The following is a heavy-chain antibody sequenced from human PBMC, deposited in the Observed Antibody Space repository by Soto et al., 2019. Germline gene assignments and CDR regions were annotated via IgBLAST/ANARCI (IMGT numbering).Heavy chain of an antibody. Sequence: SVKVFCKASGGTFSSYAISCVRQAPGQGREWMGGIIPIFGTANYAQKFQGRVTITADESTSTAYMELSSLRSEDTAVYYCARNPYGSGSYYNPLYYYGMDVWGQGTTVTVSS. D-gene: IGHD3-10*01. CDR2: IIPIFGTA. J-gene: IGHJ6*02. V-gene: IGHV1-69*13. CDR1: GGTFSSYA. CDR3: ARNPYGSGSYYNPLYYYGMDV.